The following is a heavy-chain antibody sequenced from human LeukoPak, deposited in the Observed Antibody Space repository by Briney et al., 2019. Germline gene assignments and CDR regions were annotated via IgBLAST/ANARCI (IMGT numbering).Heavy chain of an antibody. Sequence: SETLSLTCTVSGGSMSDYYWSRIRQPPGKGLEWIGYIYSTGSTNYNPSLKSRVTISVDTSKNQFFLKLSSVTAADTALYYCARDYTMTHAFDIWGQGTLVTVSS. V-gene: IGHV4-59*01. D-gene: IGHD3-22*01. CDR3: ARDYTMTHAFDI. CDR1: GGSMSDYY. CDR2: IYSTGST. J-gene: IGHJ3*02.